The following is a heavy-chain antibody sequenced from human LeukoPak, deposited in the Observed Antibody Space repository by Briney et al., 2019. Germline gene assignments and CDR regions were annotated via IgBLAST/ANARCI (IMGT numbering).Heavy chain of an antibody. CDR2: IYYSGST. V-gene: IGHV4-31*03. D-gene: IGHD2-21*01. CDR1: GGSISSGGYY. Sequence: PSETLSLTCTVSGGSISSGGYYWSWIRQHPGKGLEWIGYIYYSGSTYYNPSLKSRVTISVDTSKNQFSLKLSSVTAADTAVYYCARGSRDTDAFDIWGQGTMVTVSS. CDR3: ARGSRDTDAFDI. J-gene: IGHJ3*02.